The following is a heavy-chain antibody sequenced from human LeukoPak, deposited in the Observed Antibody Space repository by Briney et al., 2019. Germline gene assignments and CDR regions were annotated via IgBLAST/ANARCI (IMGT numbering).Heavy chain of an antibody. CDR2: ISYDGSNK. J-gene: IGHJ4*02. D-gene: IGHD1-26*01. CDR3: ARDLVGARDY. V-gene: IGHV3-30*04. CDR1: GFTFSSYA. Sequence: PGGSLRLSCAASGFTFSSYAMHWVRQAPGKGLEWVAIISYDGSNKYYADSVKGRFTISRDNSKNTLYLQMNSLRAEDTAVYYCARDLVGARDYWGQGTLVTVSS.